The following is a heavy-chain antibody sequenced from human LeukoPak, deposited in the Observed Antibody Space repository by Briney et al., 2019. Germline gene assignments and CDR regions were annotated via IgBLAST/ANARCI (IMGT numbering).Heavy chain of an antibody. D-gene: IGHD2-2*01. V-gene: IGHV3-23*01. CDR1: GLTFSSSA. J-gene: IGHJ4*02. Sequence: GGSLRLSCAASGLTFSSSAMGWVRPAPGKGLGWDSVIDGGGETTYYADSVKGRFTISRDNSKSTLYLQMNSLRGDDTAVYYCAKDRMKWRVAAASIEYWGRGTLVTVST. CDR3: AKDRMKWRVAAASIEY. CDR2: IDGGGETT.